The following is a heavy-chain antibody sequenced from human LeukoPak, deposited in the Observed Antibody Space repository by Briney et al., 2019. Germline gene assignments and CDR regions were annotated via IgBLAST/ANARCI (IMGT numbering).Heavy chain of an antibody. Sequence: SETLSLTCAVSGGSISSSNWWSWVRQPPGKGLEWIGEIYHSGSTSYNPSLKSRVTISVDKSKNQFSLKLSSVTAADTAVYYCAREPLDSSVATVDYWGQGTLVTVSS. J-gene: IGHJ4*02. CDR1: GGSISSSNW. CDR2: IYHSGST. D-gene: IGHD5-12*01. CDR3: AREPLDSSVATVDY. V-gene: IGHV4-4*02.